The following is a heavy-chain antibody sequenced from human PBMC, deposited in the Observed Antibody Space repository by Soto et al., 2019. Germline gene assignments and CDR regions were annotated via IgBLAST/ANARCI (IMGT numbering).Heavy chain of an antibody. CDR3: ARGMGAENTFYYYYGMDV. V-gene: IGHV4-34*01. Sequence: QVQLQQWGAGLLKPSETLSLACAVYGGSFSAYHWSWIRQPPGKGLEWIGEINPSGSTKYNPSLKSLVTISVDTSKIHFSLKLSSVTAAATAVYYCARGMGAENTFYYYYGMDVWGQGTTVTVSS. CDR1: GGSFSAYH. D-gene: IGHD3-16*01. CDR2: INPSGST. J-gene: IGHJ6*02.